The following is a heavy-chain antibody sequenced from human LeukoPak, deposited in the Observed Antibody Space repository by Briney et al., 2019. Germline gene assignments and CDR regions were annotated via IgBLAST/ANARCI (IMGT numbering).Heavy chain of an antibody. CDR3: ARPEYQLLADY. V-gene: IGHV3-7*01. D-gene: IGHD2-2*01. J-gene: IGHJ4*02. Sequence: GGSLRLSCAASVFTFSSYLMSWGRQAPGKGLEWVANIKQEGSEKYYVDSVKGRFTISRDNAKNSLYLQMNSLRAEDTAVYYCARPEYQLLADYWGQGTLVTVSS. CDR1: VFTFSSYL. CDR2: IKQEGSEK.